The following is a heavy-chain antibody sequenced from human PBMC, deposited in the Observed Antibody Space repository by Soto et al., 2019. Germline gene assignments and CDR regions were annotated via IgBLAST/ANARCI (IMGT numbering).Heavy chain of an antibody. CDR3: AKDQSTDQLQQQLLPYYYGMDV. D-gene: IGHD6-13*01. CDR1: GFPFSSYG. J-gene: IGHJ6*02. CDR2: ISYDGSNK. Sequence: GGSLRLSCSAAGFPFSSYGMHLVRQAPGKGLEWVAVISYDGSNKYYADSVKGRFTISRDNSKNTLYLQMNSLRAEDTAVYYCAKDQSTDQLQQQLLPYYYGMDVWGQGTTVTVSS. V-gene: IGHV3-30*18.